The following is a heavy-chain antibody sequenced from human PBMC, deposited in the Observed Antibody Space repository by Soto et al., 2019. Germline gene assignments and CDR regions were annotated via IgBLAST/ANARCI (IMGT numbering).Heavy chain of an antibody. CDR3: ARLEESHVLLWFGESQGSHYYMDV. Sequence: SETLSLTCTVSGGSISSSSYYWGWIRQPPGKGLEWIGSIYYSGSTYYNPSLKSRVTISVDTSKNQFSLKLSSVTAADTAVYYCARLEESHVLLWFGESQGSHYYMDVWGKGTTVTVSS. J-gene: IGHJ6*03. V-gene: IGHV4-39*01. D-gene: IGHD3-10*01. CDR1: GGSISSSSYY. CDR2: IYYSGST.